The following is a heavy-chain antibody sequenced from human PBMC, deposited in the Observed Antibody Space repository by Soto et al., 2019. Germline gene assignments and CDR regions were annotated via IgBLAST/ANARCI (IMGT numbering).Heavy chain of an antibody. CDR2: ISYDGSNK. J-gene: IGHJ3*02. CDR3: ASEDRGGDAFDI. V-gene: IGHV3-30*04. CDR1: GFTFSSYA. D-gene: IGHD3-10*01. Sequence: GGSLRLSCAASGFTFSSYAMHWVRQAPGKGLEWVAVISYDGSNKYYADSVKGRFTISRDNSKNTLYLQMNSLRAEDTAGYYCASEDRGGDAFDIWGQGTMVTVSS.